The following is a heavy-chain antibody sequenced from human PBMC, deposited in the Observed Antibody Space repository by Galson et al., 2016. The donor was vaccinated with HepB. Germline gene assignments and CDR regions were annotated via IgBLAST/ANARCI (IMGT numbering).Heavy chain of an antibody. V-gene: IGHV3-23*01. CDR1: GFSFSGSP. CDR3: AKDPAFTDAFDI. CDR2: INVHAEDT. J-gene: IGHJ3*02. Sequence: SLRLSCAASGFSFSGSPMSWVRQGPGKGLEWLSTINVHAEDTHYADSVKGRFTISRDNSKNTLHLQMSNLRAEDTALYFCAKDPAFTDAFDIWGPGTMVT.